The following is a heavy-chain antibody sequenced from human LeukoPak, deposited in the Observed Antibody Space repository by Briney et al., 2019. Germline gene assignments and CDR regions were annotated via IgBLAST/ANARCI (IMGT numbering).Heavy chain of an antibody. V-gene: IGHV4-39*07. Sequence: SSETLSLTCTVSGGSISSSSYYWDWIRQPPGQGLEWIGSIYYSGSTYYNPSLKSRVTISVDTSKNQFSLKLSSVTAADTAVYYCARGDCGGDCYQYYFDYWGQGTLVTVSS. D-gene: IGHD2-21*02. CDR3: ARGDCGGDCYQYYFDY. J-gene: IGHJ4*02. CDR2: IYYSGST. CDR1: GGSISSSSYY.